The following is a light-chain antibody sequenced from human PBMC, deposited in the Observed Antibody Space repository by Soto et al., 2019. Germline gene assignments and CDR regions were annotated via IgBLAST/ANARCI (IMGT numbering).Light chain of an antibody. J-gene: IGKJ3*01. CDR2: AAS. V-gene: IGKV3-15*01. CDR3: QHYNNWPFT. Sequence: EIVMTHSPATLSVSPCERATLSCRASQAVSSNLAWYQQKPGQAPRLLIYAASTRAAGIPDRFSGSGSGTGFTLTITSLQSEDFAVYYCQHYNNWPFTFGPGTKVDIK. CDR1: QAVSSN.